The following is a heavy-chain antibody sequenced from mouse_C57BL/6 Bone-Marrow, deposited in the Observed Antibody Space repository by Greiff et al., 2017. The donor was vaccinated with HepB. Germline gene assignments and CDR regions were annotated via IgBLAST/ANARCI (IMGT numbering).Heavy chain of an antibody. Sequence: QVQLQQSGPELVKPGASVKLSCKASGYTFTSYDINWVKQRPGQGLEWIGWINPRDGSTKYNEKFKGKAPLTVDTSSSTAYMELHSLTSEDSAVYFCARHYCGSSPSWFAYWGQGTLVTVSA. CDR1: GYTFTSYD. CDR2: INPRDGST. CDR3: ARHYCGSSPSWFAY. D-gene: IGHD1-1*01. V-gene: IGHV1-85*01. J-gene: IGHJ3*01.